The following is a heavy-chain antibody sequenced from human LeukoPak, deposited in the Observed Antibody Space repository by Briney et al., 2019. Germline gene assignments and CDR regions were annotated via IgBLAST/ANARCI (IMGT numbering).Heavy chain of an antibody. J-gene: IGHJ6*02. CDR1: GGSFSGYY. CDR2: INHSGST. V-gene: IGHV4-34*01. Sequence: SETLSLTCAVYGGSFSGYYWSWIRQPPGKGLEWIGEINHSGSTNYNPSLKSRVTISADTSKNQFSLKLSSVTAADTAVYYCARGTVVVAEIYYYGMDVWGQGTTVTVSS. D-gene: IGHD2-15*01. CDR3: ARGTVVVAEIYYYGMDV.